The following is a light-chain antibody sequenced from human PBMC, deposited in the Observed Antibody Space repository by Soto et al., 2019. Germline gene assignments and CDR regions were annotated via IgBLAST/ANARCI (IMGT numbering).Light chain of an antibody. CDR3: CSYAGSYTHYV. V-gene: IGLV2-11*01. J-gene: IGLJ1*01. Sequence: QSALTQPRSVSGSPGQSATISCTGTSSDVGGYNYDSWYQQHPGKAPKLMIYDVSKRPSGVPDRFSGSKSGNTASLTISGLQAEDEAHYYCCSYAGSYTHYVFGTGTKLTVL. CDR2: DVS. CDR1: SSDVGGYNY.